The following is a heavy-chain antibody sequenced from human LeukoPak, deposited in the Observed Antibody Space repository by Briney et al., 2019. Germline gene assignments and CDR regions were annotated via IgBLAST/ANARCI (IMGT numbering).Heavy chain of an antibody. CDR1: GFTFSSYG. V-gene: IGHV3-30*02. CDR3: AKDTSGGPY. J-gene: IGHJ4*02. Sequence: LGGSLRLSCAASGFTFSSYGMHWARQAPGKGMEWVAFIRFDGSNKHYADSVKGRFTISRDNSKNTLYLQMNSLRAEDTAVYYCAKDTSGGPYWGQGSLVSLSS. CDR2: IRFDGSNK. D-gene: IGHD3-16*01.